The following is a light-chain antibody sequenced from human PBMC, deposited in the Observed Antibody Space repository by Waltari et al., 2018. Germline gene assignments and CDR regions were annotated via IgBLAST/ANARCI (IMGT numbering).Light chain of an antibody. J-gene: IGLJ3*02. V-gene: IGLV1-36*01. CDR2: YDN. CDR3: EAWDDTLNGVV. CDR1: NSNIGNNA. Sequence: QSVLTQPPSVSEAPRQWVTISCSGSNSNIGNNAVNWYQKLPGKAPKLLIYYDNLLSPGVSDRFSGSKSDTSASLAISGLQSEDEADYYCEAWDDTLNGVVFGGGTKLNVL.